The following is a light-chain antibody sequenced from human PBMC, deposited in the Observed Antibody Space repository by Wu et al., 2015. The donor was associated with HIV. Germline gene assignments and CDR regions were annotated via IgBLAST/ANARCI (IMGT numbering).Light chain of an antibody. V-gene: IGKV1-39*01. J-gene: IGKJ2*01. Sequence: DIQMTQSPSSLSASVGDRVTITCRASQSISSYLNWYQQKPGKAPKLLISAASSLQSGVPSRFSGSGSGTDFTLTISSLQPEDFATYFCQQSYSTPRTFGQGPSWRSN. CDR1: QSISSY. CDR2: AAS. CDR3: QQSYSTPRT.